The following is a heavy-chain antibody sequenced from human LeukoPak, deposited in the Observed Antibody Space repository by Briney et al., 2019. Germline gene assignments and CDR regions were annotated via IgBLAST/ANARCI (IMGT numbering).Heavy chain of an antibody. CDR3: IRVILRPTALFVS. CDR1: GFTFGDYV. J-gene: IGHJ4*02. CDR2: IRSKVSGGTT. Sequence: PGRPLRLSCIASGFTFGDYVMSWVRQAPGKGLEWVGFIRSKVSGGTTEYAASVKGRFTISRDDSKSIAYLQMNSLKTEDTAVYLCIRVILRPTALFVSCGQGTLVTVSS. V-gene: IGHV3-49*04. D-gene: IGHD5-18*01.